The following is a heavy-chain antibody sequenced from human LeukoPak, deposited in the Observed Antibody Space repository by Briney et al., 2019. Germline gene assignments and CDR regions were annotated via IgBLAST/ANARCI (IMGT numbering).Heavy chain of an antibody. CDR2: INPNSGGT. D-gene: IGHD6-6*01. V-gene: IGHV1-2*02. CDR3: ARTIAARKNWFDP. CDR1: GYTFTYYY. J-gene: IGHJ5*02. Sequence: GASVKVSCKSSGYTFTYYYIYWVRQAPGQGLEWMGWINPNSGGTNYAQKFQGRVTMTRDTSISTAYMELSRLRSDDTAVYYCARTIAARKNWFDPWGQGTLVTVSS.